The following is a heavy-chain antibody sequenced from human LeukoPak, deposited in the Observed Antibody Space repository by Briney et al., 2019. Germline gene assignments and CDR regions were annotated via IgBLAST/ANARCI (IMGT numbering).Heavy chain of an antibody. Sequence: PSETLSLTCGVYGGSLSGHSWSWIRQPPGKGLEWIGEINYSGSTTYNPSLKSRVTISLDTSKTQFSLRLSSVTAADSAVYYCARGRGGNSGYDILTRRYYYYMDVWGKGTTVTVSS. CDR3: ARGRGGNSGYDILTRRYYYYMDV. V-gene: IGHV4-34*01. J-gene: IGHJ6*03. CDR2: INYSGST. CDR1: GGSLSGHS. D-gene: IGHD5-12*01.